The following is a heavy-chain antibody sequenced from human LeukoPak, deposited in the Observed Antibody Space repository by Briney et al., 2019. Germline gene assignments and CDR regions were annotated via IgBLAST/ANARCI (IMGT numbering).Heavy chain of an antibody. CDR3: ARGYCSSTSCSTTNDY. J-gene: IGHJ4*02. CDR2: ISSSGSTI. V-gene: IGHV3-48*03. D-gene: IGHD2-2*01. Sequence: PGGSLRLSCAASGFTFSNYEMNRVRQAPGKGLEWVSHISSSGSTIYYAHSVKGRFTISRDNAKNSLYLQMNSLRAEDTAVYYCARGYCSSTSCSTTNDYWGQGTLVTVSS. CDR1: GFTFSNYE.